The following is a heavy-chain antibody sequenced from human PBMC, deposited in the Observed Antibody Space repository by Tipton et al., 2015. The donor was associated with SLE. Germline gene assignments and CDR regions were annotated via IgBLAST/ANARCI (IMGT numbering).Heavy chain of an antibody. Sequence: TLSLTCAVYGGSFSGYYGSWIRQPVGKGLEWIGYFDTSGSGSTNSNPSLKSRVTISVDTSKNQFSLKLSSVTAADTAVYYCAAQGLGALRSGWFDPWGQGTLVTVSS. CDR1: GGSFSGYY. CDR2: FDTSGSGST. D-gene: IGHD1-26*01. V-gene: IGHV4-59*10. CDR3: AAQGLGALRSGWFDP. J-gene: IGHJ5*02.